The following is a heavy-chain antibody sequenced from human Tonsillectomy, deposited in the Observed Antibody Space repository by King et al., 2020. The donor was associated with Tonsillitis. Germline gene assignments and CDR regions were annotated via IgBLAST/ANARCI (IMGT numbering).Heavy chain of an antibody. CDR1: GFTFSNCG. CDR2: ISYDGNNK. Sequence: VQLVESGGGVVQPGRSLRLSCAASGFTFSNCGMHWVRQAPGKGLEWVTVISYDGNNKYYADSVKGRFPISRDNSKNTLYLQMNSLRAEDTAVYYCAKDNGRYYDILTGYRYYYYGMDVWGQGTTVTVSS. CDR3: AKDNGRYYDILTGYRYYYYGMDV. V-gene: IGHV3-30*18. J-gene: IGHJ6*02. D-gene: IGHD3-9*01.